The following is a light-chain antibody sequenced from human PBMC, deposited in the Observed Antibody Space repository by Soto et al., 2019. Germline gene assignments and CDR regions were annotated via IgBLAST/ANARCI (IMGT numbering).Light chain of an antibody. CDR2: DAS. Sequence: EIVLTQSPATLSLSPGERATLSCRASQSVGSHLAWYQQRPGQAPRLLIYDASNRATGIPARFGGSGSGTDFTLTISSLEPEDFAVYYCHQRRSWPLTFGGGTKVEIK. CDR1: QSVGSH. V-gene: IGKV3-11*01. J-gene: IGKJ4*01. CDR3: HQRRSWPLT.